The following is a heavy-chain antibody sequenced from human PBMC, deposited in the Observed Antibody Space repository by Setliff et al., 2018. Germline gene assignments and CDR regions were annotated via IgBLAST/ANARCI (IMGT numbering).Heavy chain of an antibody. J-gene: IGHJ4*02. CDR3: AHRQLGSAAAGASFDF. D-gene: IGHD6-13*01. CDR2: MFWNGGE. Sequence: RQPPGKALEWLALMFWNGGERYNPSLSSRLSIAKDTSRNEVVLTLINLDPLDTATYYCAHRQLGSAAAGASFDFWGRGTLVTVSS. V-gene: IGHV2-5*01.